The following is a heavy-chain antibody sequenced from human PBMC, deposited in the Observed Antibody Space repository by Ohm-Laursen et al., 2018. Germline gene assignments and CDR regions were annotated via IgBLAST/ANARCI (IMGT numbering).Heavy chain of an antibody. J-gene: IGHJ6*02. V-gene: IGHV3-23*01. CDR3: AKGRPGYSNYYYGMDV. D-gene: IGHD5-18*01. CDR2: ISASGGST. Sequence: SLRLSCAASGFTFSSYAMSWVRQAPGKGLEWVSTISASGGSTYYADSVKGRFTISRDNSKITLYLQMNSLRAEDTAVYYCAKGRPGYSNYYYGMDVWGQGTTVTVSS. CDR1: GFTFSSYA.